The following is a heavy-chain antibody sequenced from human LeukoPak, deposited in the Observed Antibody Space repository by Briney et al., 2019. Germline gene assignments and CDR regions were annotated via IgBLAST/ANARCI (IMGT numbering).Heavy chain of an antibody. V-gene: IGHV3-74*01. J-gene: IGHJ4*02. Sequence: PGGSLRLSCAASGFTFSSYWMHWVRQAPGKGLVWVSRISTDWSSTSYADSVKGRFTLSRDNAKNTLYLQMNGVRAEDTAVYYCARGRSSSSWYFFDYWGQGSLVTVSS. CDR3: ARGRSSSSWYFFDY. D-gene: IGHD6-13*01. CDR2: ISTDWSST. CDR1: GFTFSSYW.